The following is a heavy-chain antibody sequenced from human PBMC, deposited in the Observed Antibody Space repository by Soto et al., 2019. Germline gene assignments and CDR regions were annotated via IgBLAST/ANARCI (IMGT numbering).Heavy chain of an antibody. J-gene: IGHJ4*02. V-gene: IGHV3-23*01. CDR1: GFTFSSYV. CDR2: ISGSSGGA. D-gene: IGHD5-12*01. Sequence: EVQLLESGGGLVQPGGSRRLSCAASGFTFSSYVMTWVRQAPGKGLEWVSGISGSSGGAWYAESVKGRFTISRDNSKNTLYLQMDSLRAEDTAVYFCARGATNEGGYDFWGQGTLVIVSS. CDR3: ARGATNEGGYDF.